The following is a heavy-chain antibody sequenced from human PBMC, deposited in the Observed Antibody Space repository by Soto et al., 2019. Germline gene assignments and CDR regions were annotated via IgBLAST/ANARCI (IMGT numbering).Heavy chain of an antibody. CDR3: ARERPDGARLDP. CDR2: IYHSGST. Sequence: QVQLQESGPGLVKPSQTLSLTCTVSGGSISSGDYYWSWIRQPPGKGLEWIGYIYHSGSTYYNPSLKSRVTTSVDTSQTQSPLKRSSVTAADTAVYYCARERPDGARLDPWGQGTLVTVSS. D-gene: IGHD6-6*01. V-gene: IGHV4-30-4*01. CDR1: GGSISSGDYY. J-gene: IGHJ5*02.